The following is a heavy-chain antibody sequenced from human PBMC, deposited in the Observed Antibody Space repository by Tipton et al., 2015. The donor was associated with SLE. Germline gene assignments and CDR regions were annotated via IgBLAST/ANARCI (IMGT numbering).Heavy chain of an antibody. D-gene: IGHD2-15*01. V-gene: IGHV3-30-3*01. J-gene: IGHJ6*02. CDR1: GFTFSNYP. CDR2: ISYDGTST. CDR3: AKDKGYCSGGDCYTGYYGVDV. Sequence: RSLRLSCAASGFTFSNYPLHWVRRAPGKGLEWMTLISYDGTSTYYADSVKGRFTISRDNSKNTLYLQMNSLRVEDTALYYCAKDKGYCSGGDCYTGYYGVDVWGQGTTVTVSS.